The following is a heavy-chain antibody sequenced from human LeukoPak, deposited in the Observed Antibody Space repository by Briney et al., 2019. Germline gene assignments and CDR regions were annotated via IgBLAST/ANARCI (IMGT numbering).Heavy chain of an antibody. J-gene: IGHJ4*02. CDR1: GYTFTSYD. D-gene: IGHD4-23*01. CDR3: ARENYGGNSGTFDY. CDR2: MNPNSGNT. Sequence: ASVKVSCKASGYTFTSYDINWVRQATGQGLEWMGWMNPNSGNTGYAQKFQGRVTITRNTSISTAYMELSSLRSEDTAVYYCARENYGGNSGTFDYWGQGTLVTVSS. V-gene: IGHV1-8*03.